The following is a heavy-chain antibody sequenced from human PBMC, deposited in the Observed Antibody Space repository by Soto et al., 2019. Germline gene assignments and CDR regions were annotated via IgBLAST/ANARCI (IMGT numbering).Heavy chain of an antibody. V-gene: IGHV1-18*04. CDR3: ARVRVVVGATIDS. J-gene: IGHJ4*02. CDR1: GYTFSSNS. D-gene: IGHD2-15*01. Sequence: QVQLVQSGSEVKKPGASVKVSCKASGYTFSSNSIHWVRQAPGQGLEWMGWITPFNGDTSYAQKFQGRVTMTTDTSTSTLFMELRSLRFDDTAVYYCARVRVVVGATIDSWGQGTLVTVSS. CDR2: ITPFNGDT.